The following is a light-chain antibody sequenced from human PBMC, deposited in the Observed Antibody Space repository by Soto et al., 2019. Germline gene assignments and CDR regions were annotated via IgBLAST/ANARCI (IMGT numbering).Light chain of an antibody. Sequence: DIQMTQSPSSLSASVGDRVTITCRSSQSISTFLNWYQQKVGKAPKLLIYAASSLQSGVPSRFSGSGSGKDFPLTISSLQPEDFANYYCQQTYTTPVTFGGGTKVEIK. CDR3: QQTYTTPVT. V-gene: IGKV1-39*01. CDR1: QSISTF. J-gene: IGKJ4*01. CDR2: AAS.